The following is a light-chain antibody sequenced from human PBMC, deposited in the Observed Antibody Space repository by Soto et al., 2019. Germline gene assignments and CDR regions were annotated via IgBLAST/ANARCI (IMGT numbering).Light chain of an antibody. J-gene: IGLJ2*01. Sequence: QAVVTQSSSASASLGSSVKLTCTLSSGHSSYIIAWHQQQPGKAPRYLMKLEGSGSYNKGSGVPDRFSGSSSGADRYLTIANHQSEDEADYYCETWDSNTVVFGGGTKVTVL. V-gene: IGLV4-60*03. CDR1: SGHSSYI. CDR3: ETWDSNTVV. CDR2: LEGSGSY.